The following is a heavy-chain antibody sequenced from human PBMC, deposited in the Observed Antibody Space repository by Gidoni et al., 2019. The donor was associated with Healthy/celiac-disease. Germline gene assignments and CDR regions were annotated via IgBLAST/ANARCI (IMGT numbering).Heavy chain of an antibody. D-gene: IGHD6-13*01. Sequence: QVQLVQSGADVKKPGASVKVSCKASGYTFTSYYMHWVRQAPGQGLEWMGIINPSGGSTSYEQKYQGRGTMTRDTSTSTVYMELSSLRSEDTAVDYCARDRIAAAGMAYYYGMDVWGQGTTVTVSS. CDR2: INPSGGST. CDR1: GYTFTSYY. V-gene: IGHV1-46*01. J-gene: IGHJ6*02. CDR3: ARDRIAAAGMAYYYGMDV.